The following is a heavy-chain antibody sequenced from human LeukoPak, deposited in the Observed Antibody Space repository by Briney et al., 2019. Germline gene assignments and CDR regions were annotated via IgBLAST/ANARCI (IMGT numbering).Heavy chain of an antibody. CDR1: GFPFSSYA. V-gene: IGHV3-30-3*01. Sequence: GGSLILSCAASGFPFSSYAMHWVRQAPGKGLEWVAVISYDGSNKYYADSVKGRFTISRDNSKNTLYLQMNSLRAEDTAVYYCASPVSYYYDSSGYYSGKRDYWGQGTLVTVSS. CDR3: ASPVSYYYDSSGYYSGKRDY. CDR2: ISYDGSNK. D-gene: IGHD3-22*01. J-gene: IGHJ4*02.